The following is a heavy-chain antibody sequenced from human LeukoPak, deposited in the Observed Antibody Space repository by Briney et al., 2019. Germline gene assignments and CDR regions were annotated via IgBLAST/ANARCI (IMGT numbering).Heavy chain of an antibody. CDR1: GFTFSNSW. CDR2: IKPDGSEQ. Sequence: GGSLRLSCAASGFTFSNSWMSWVRQAPEKGLEWVANIKPDGSEQHSVDSVKGRFTISRDNAKNSLYLQMNSLRAEDTAVYYCATGITIFGVVIDYWGQGTLVTVSS. V-gene: IGHV3-7*01. D-gene: IGHD3-3*01. CDR3: ATGITIFGVVIDY. J-gene: IGHJ4*02.